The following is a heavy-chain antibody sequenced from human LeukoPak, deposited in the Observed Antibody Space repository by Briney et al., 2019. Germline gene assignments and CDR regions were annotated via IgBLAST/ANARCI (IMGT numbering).Heavy chain of an antibody. CDR3: ALSPLGAAGTWSGLFDY. Sequence: SETLSLTCAVSGGSISSYYWSWIRQPAGKGLEWIGRIYTSGSTFYNPSLKSRVTISVDTSKNQFSLKLRSVTAADTAVYYCALSPLGAAGTWSGLFDYWGQGTLVTVSS. CDR1: GGSISSYY. V-gene: IGHV4-4*07. J-gene: IGHJ4*02. CDR2: IYTSGST. D-gene: IGHD6-13*01.